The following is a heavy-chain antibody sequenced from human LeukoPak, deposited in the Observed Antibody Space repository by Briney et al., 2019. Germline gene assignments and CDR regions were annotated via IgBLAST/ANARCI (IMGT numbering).Heavy chain of an antibody. CDR3: TTVGVPYDFWSGYFYYYYYGMDV. J-gene: IGHJ6*02. D-gene: IGHD3-3*01. V-gene: IGHV3-15*01. CDR2: IKSKTDGGTT. CDR1: GFTFRTYA. Sequence: GGSLRLSCAASGFTFRTYAMSWVRQAPGKGLEWVGRIKSKTDGGTTDYAAPVKGRFTISRDDSKNTLYLQMNSLKTEDTAVYYCTTVGVPYDFWSGYFYYYYYGMDVWGQGTTVTVSS.